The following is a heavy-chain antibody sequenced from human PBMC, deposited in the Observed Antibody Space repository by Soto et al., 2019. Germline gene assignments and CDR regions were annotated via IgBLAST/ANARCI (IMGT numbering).Heavy chain of an antibody. Sequence: GGSLRLSCAASGFTFSSYAMHWVRQAPGKGLEWVAVTCDAGDSTDYADSVKGRFTISRDNSKNTLYLQMNSLRAEDTAVYYFSSDPGGYSAYYPHYYIDWRGQGTPVTVSS. J-gene: IGHJ4*02. CDR3: SSDPGGYSAYYPHYYIDW. V-gene: IGHV3-30*04. CDR2: TCDAGDST. D-gene: IGHD5-12*01. CDR1: GFTFSSYA.